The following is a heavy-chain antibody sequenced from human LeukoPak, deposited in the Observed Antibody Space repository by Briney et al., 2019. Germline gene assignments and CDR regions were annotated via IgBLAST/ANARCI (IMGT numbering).Heavy chain of an antibody. Sequence: ASVKVSYNASGYTFTSYAMHWVRQAPGQRLEWMGWINAGNGNTKYSQKFQGRVTITRDASASTAYMELSSLRAEDTAVYYCASVPPVYSGYDSPERRGGNFDYWGQGTLVTVSS. CDR3: ASVPPVYSGYDSPERRGGNFDY. D-gene: IGHD5-12*01. J-gene: IGHJ4*02. CDR2: INAGNGNT. V-gene: IGHV1-3*01. CDR1: GYTFTSYA.